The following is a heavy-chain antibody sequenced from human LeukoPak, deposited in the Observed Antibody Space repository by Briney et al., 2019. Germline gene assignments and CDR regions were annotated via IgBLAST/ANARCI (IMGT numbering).Heavy chain of an antibody. V-gene: IGHV3-23*01. D-gene: IGHD6-19*01. CDR1: GFTFSSYA. Sequence: GGSLRLSCAASGFTFSSYAMSWVRRAPGKGLEWVSGISDSGGSTYYTDSVKGRFTISRDNSKNTLYLQMKSLRAEDTAVYYCAKPKYSSGWYGGVDYWGQGTLVTVSS. CDR3: AKPKYSSGWYGGVDY. CDR2: ISDSGGST. J-gene: IGHJ4*02.